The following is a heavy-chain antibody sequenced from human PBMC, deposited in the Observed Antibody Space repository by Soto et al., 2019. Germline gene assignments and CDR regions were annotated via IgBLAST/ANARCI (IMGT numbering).Heavy chain of an antibody. Sequence: ASVKVSCKGSGYTFSDYAMHWVRQAPGQRLEWMGWINSGNGNTKYSQQFQGRVTITRDTSANTAYMELSSLRSEDTAVYYCAGVSRGSNWFEPWGQGTLVTV. CDR2: INSGNGNT. CDR1: GYTFSDYA. V-gene: IGHV1-3*01. D-gene: IGHD3-10*01. J-gene: IGHJ5*02. CDR3: AGVSRGSNWFEP.